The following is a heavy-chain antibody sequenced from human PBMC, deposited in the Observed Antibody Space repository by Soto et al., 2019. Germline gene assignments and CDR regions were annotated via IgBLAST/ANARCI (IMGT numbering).Heavy chain of an antibody. Sequence: ASETLSLTCAVSGGSISSSSWWSWVRQPPGKGLEWIGEIYHSGSTNYNPSLKSRVTISVDKSKNQFSLKLSSVTAADTAVYYCARDPNRNGYSSSWYNWFDPWGQGTLVTVSS. CDR3: ARDPNRNGYSSSWYNWFDP. CDR1: GGSISSSSW. J-gene: IGHJ5*02. D-gene: IGHD6-13*01. V-gene: IGHV4-4*02. CDR2: IYHSGST.